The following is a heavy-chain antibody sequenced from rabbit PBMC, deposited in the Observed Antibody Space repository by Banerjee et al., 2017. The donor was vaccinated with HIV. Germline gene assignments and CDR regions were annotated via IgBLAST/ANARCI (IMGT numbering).Heavy chain of an antibody. CDR3: ARWDYDDYGDLFL. J-gene: IGHJ4*01. V-gene: IGHV1S7*01. D-gene: IGHD2-1*01. Sequence: QLKESGGGLVQPGESLKLSCKASGFDFSSYYMSWVRQVPGKGLEWIGYIDSVFGGTYSASWVKGRFAFSSHNAQNTLYLQLNSLTAADTATYFCARWDYDDYGDLFLWGPGTLVTVS. CDR2: IDSVFGGT. CDR1: GFDFSSYY.